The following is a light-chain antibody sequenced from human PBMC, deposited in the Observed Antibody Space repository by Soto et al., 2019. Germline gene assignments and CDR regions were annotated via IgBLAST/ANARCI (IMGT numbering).Light chain of an antibody. J-gene: IGLJ1*01. CDR2: LNSDGSH. CDR1: SGHSSYD. V-gene: IGLV4-69*01. Sequence: QPVLTQSPSASASLGASVKLTCTLSSGHSSYDIAWHQQQPQKGPRYLMKLNSDGSHSKGDGIPDRFSGSSSGAERYLTTSSLQSEDEADYYCQTWGTGIHYVFGTGTKVTVL. CDR3: QTWGTGIHYV.